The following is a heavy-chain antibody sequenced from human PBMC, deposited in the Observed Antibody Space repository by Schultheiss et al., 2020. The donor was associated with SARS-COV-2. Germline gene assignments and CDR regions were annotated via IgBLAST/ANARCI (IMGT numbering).Heavy chain of an antibody. V-gene: IGHV3-33*01. CDR3: ARDPGLGYCSGGSCQYYYYYYMDV. CDR1: GFTFSSYG. CDR2: IWYDGSNK. J-gene: IGHJ6*03. D-gene: IGHD2-15*01. Sequence: GGSLRLSCAASGFTFSSYGMHWVRQAPGKGLEWVAVIWYDGSNKYYADSVKGRFTISRDNSKNTLYLQMNSLRAEDTAVYYCARDPGLGYCSGGSCQYYYYYYMDVWGKGTTVTVSS.